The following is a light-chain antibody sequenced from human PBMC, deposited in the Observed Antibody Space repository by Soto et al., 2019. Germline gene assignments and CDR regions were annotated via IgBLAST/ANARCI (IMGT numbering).Light chain of an antibody. CDR2: AAS. V-gene: IGKV1-16*02. Sequence: DIQMTQSPSSLSASVGDRVTITCRASQGINNDLDWFQQRPGKAPESLIYAASSLHSGVPSKFIGSGSGTDFTLTISSLQPDDFATYYCQHYNSYSEAFGQGTKVDIK. CDR3: QHYNSYSEA. J-gene: IGKJ1*01. CDR1: QGINND.